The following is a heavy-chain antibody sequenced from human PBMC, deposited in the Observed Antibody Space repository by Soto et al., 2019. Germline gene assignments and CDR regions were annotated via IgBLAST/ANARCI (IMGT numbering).Heavy chain of an antibody. J-gene: IGHJ4*02. Sequence: ASVKVSCKVSGYTLTELSMHWVRQAPGKGLEWMGGFDPEDGETIYAQKFQGRVTITADESTSTAYMELSSLRSEDTAVYYCASQRYSGSNAPFDYWGQGTLVTVSS. D-gene: IGHD1-26*01. CDR1: GYTLTELS. V-gene: IGHV1-24*01. CDR3: ASQRYSGSNAPFDY. CDR2: FDPEDGET.